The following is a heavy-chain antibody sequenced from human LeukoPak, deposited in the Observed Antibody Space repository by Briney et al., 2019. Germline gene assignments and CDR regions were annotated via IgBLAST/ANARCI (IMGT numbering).Heavy chain of an antibody. CDR2: ISPYNGNT. Sequence: ASVTVSCTASGYTFINYGISWVRQAPGQGLEWMGWISPYNGNTNYAQKLQGRVTMTTDTSTRTAYMELRSLRSDDTAVYYCAVRYCSGGDCYSWFDPWGQGTLVTVSS. J-gene: IGHJ5*02. D-gene: IGHD2-15*01. CDR1: GYTFINYG. CDR3: AVRYCSGGDCYSWFDP. V-gene: IGHV1-18*01.